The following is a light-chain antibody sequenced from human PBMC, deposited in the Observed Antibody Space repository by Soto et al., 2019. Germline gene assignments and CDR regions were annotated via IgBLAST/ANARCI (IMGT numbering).Light chain of an antibody. CDR3: MQALQTPWT. Sequence: DIVMTQSPLSLPVTPGEPASISCRSSLSLLHSNGYNYLDWYLQKPGQSPQLLIYLGSNRASAVPDRFSGSGSGTDFTLKISRVEAEDVGVYYCMQALQTPWTFGQGTKVEIK. CDR2: LGS. CDR1: LSLLHSNGYNY. J-gene: IGKJ1*01. V-gene: IGKV2-28*01.